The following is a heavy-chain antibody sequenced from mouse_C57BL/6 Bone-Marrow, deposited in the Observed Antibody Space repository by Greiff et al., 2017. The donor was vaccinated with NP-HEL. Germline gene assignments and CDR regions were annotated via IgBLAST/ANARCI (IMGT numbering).Heavy chain of an antibody. V-gene: IGHV2-9-1*01. CDR1: GFSLTSYA. CDR2: IWTGGGT. J-gene: IGHJ1*03. D-gene: IGHD2-4*01. CDR3: SRKPIYYDYNGAFDV. Sequence: QVQLQQSGPGLVAPSQSLSITCTVSGFSLTSYAISWVRQPPGKGLEWLGVIWTGGGTNYNSALKSRLSISTDNSKSQVYLKMNSLQTDDTARYYCSRKPIYYDYNGAFDVWGTGTTVTVSS.